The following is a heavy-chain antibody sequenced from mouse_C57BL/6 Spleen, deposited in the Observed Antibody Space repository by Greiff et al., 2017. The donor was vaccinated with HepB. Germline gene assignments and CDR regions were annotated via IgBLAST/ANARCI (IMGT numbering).Heavy chain of an antibody. CDR2: IYPGSGST. CDR1: GYSFSSYW. D-gene: IGHD1-1*01. CDR3: AREKNYGRAWFAY. J-gene: IGHJ3*01. V-gene: IGHV1-55*01. Sequence: VQPQQPGAELVKPGASVKMSCKASGYSFSSYWLTWVKQRPGQGLEWIGDIYPGSGSTNYYEKFKSKATLTVVTSSSTAYMQLSSLTAEDSAVYYCAREKNYGRAWFAYWGQGTLVTVSA.